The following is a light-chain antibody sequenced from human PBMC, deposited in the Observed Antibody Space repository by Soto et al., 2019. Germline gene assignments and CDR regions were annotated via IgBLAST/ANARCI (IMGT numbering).Light chain of an antibody. J-gene: IGKJ1*01. Sequence: DIQMTQSPSTLSASVGDRVTITCRASQSISSWLAWYQQKPGKAPKVLIYKASSLESGVLSRFRGSGSVTEFTLTISSLQPDDFATYYCQQYNTYPWTFGQGTQVEIK. CDR3: QQYNTYPWT. CDR2: KAS. V-gene: IGKV1-5*03. CDR1: QSISSW.